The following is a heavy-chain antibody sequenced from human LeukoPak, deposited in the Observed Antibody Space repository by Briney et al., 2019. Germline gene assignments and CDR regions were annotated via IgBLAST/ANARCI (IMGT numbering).Heavy chain of an antibody. CDR1: GGXFSSYA. CDR3: ATYSGYAAY. J-gene: IGHJ4*02. V-gene: IGHV1-69*04. CDR2: IIPILGIA. Sequence: SVKVSCKASGGXFSSYAMSWVRQAPGQGLEWMGRIIPILGIANYAQKFQGRVTMTEDTYTDTAYMELSSLRSEDTAVYYCATYSGYAAYWGQGTLVSVSS. D-gene: IGHD5-12*01.